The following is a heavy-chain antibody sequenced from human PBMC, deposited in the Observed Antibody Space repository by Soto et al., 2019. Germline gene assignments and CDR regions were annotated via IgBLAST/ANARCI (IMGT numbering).Heavy chain of an antibody. CDR2: IWYDGSNK. CDR1: GFTFSSYG. D-gene: IGHD2-2*01. Sequence: QVQLVESGGGVVQPGRSLRLSCAASGFTFSSYGMHWVRQAPGKGLEWVAVIWYDGSNKYYADSVKGRFTISRDNSKNTLYLKMNSLRAEDTAVYYCARGHVPAAMGYYYGMDVWGQGTTVTVSS. CDR3: ARGHVPAAMGYYYGMDV. J-gene: IGHJ6*02. V-gene: IGHV3-33*01.